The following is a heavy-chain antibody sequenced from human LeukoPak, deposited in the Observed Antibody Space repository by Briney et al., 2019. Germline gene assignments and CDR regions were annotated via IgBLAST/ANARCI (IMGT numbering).Heavy chain of an antibody. CDR3: ARYGSGSYKGYYGMDV. V-gene: IGHV4-59*05. J-gene: IGHJ6*02. CDR2: IYYSGNT. CDR1: DGSISNYY. Sequence: SETLSLTCSVFDGSISNYYWSWIRQPPPQELEWIGSIYYSGNTFYNPSLKGRVTISVDTSKNQFSLKLSSVTAADTAVYYCARYGSGSYKGYYGMDVWGQGTTVTVSS. D-gene: IGHD1-26*01.